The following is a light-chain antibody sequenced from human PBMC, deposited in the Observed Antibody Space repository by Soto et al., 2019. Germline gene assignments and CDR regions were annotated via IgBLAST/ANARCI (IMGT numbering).Light chain of an antibody. Sequence: DIQMTQSPSSLSASVGDRVTFTCRASQSISTYLNWYQLKPGKPPRLLIYAASSLQSGVPSRFSGSGSGTDFTLTISSLEPEDSAVYYCQQRNIWPPVTFGQGTRLEIK. V-gene: IGKV1-39*01. CDR2: AAS. J-gene: IGKJ5*01. CDR3: QQRNIWPPVT. CDR1: QSISTY.